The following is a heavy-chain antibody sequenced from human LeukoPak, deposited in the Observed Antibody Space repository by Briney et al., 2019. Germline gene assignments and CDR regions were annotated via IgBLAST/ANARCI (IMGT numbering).Heavy chain of an antibody. CDR3: ARGGAPHYYYYYMDV. CDR1: EFTVSTNH. D-gene: IGHD1-26*01. V-gene: IGHV3-66*01. Sequence: SGGSLRLSCAASEFTVSTNHMSWVRQAPGKGLEWVSVIYSGGSTYYADSVKGRFTISRDNSKNTLYLQMNSLRAEDTAVYYCARGGAPHYYYYYMDVWGKGTTVTVSS. CDR2: IYSGGST. J-gene: IGHJ6*03.